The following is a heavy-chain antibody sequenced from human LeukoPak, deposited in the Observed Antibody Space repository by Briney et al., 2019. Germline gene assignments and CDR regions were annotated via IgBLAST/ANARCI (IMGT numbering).Heavy chain of an antibody. CDR2: IYYSGST. Sequence: PSETLSLTCTVSGGSSSSYYWSWIRQPPGKGLEWIGYIYYSGSTNYNPSLKSRVTISVDTSKNQFSLKLSSVTAADTAVYYCARLGRGYYFDYWGQGTLVTVSS. J-gene: IGHJ4*02. D-gene: IGHD3-10*01. V-gene: IGHV4-59*08. CDR3: ARLGRGYYFDY. CDR1: GGSSSSYY.